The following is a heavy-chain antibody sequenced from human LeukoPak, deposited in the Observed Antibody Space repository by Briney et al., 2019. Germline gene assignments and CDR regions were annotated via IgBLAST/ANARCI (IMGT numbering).Heavy chain of an antibody. D-gene: IGHD6-19*01. J-gene: IGHJ4*02. V-gene: IGHV1-69*04. CDR2: IIPILGIA. Sequence: SVKVSCKASGGTFSSYAISWVRQAPGQGLEWMGRIIPILGIANYAQKFQGRVTITADKSTSAAYMELSSLRSEDTAVYYCARALEPGIAVAGTFDYWGQGTLVTVSS. CDR3: ARALEPGIAVAGTFDY. CDR1: GGTFSSYA.